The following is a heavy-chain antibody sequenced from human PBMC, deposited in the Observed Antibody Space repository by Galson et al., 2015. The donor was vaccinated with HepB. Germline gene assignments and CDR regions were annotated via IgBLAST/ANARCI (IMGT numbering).Heavy chain of an antibody. Sequence: SLRLSCAASGFTFSGYAMSWVRQTPGKGLEYIAYISGGSSNIYYAASVKGRFTISRDNVEGSLTLQMTGLRDEDTAVYYCAADAGFDSPWYYFDRWGQGALVTVSS. J-gene: IGHJ4*02. CDR2: ISGGSSNI. CDR1: GFTFSGYA. CDR3: AADAGFDSPWYYFDR. D-gene: IGHD2-15*01. V-gene: IGHV3-48*02.